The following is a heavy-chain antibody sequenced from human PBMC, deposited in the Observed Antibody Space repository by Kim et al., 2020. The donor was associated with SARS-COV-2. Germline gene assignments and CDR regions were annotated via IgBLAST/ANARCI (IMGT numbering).Heavy chain of an antibody. D-gene: IGHD3-10*01. CDR2: INHSGST. J-gene: IGHJ4*02. CDR1: GGSFSGYY. CDR3: ASAPFRLGGSYLIDY. V-gene: IGHV4-34*01. Sequence: SETLSLTCAVHGGSFSGYYWSWIRQPPGKGLEWIGEINHSGSTNYNPSLKSRVTISVDTSKNQFSLKLSSVTAADTAVYYCASAPFRLGGSYLIDYWGQGTLVTVSS.